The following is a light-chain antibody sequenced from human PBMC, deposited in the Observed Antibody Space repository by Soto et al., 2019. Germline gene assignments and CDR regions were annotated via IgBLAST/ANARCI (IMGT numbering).Light chain of an antibody. CDR3: QQYGSSPPIT. CDR1: QSVGNS. CDR2: GAS. J-gene: IGKJ1*01. V-gene: IGKV3-20*01. Sequence: EIVMTQSPATLSVSPGERVTLSCRASQSVGNSVAWYQHKPGQSPRLLIFGASTGATGIPDRFSGSGSGTDFTLTISRLDPEDFAVYYCQQYGSSPPITFCQGTKVDIK.